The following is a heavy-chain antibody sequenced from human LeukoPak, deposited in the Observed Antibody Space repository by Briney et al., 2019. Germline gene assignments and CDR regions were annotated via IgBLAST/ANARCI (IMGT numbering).Heavy chain of an antibody. CDR3: ATDGVGLLPGDVIDI. V-gene: IGHV3-21*01. Sequence: GGSLRLSCAASGFTFSSYWMSWVRQAPGKGLEWVSYVSDSASSDIYYADSVKGRFTISRDNAKNSQYLQMNSLRAEDTAVYYCATDGVGLLPGDVIDIWGQGTMVTVSS. CDR2: VSDSASSDI. D-gene: IGHD1-26*01. J-gene: IGHJ3*02. CDR1: GFTFSSYW.